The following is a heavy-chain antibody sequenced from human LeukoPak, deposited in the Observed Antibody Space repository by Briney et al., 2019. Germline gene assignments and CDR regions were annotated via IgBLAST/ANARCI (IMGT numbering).Heavy chain of an antibody. V-gene: IGHV3-23*01. CDR2: ISGSGGTT. Sequence: GGSLRLSCAASGFTFSIYDMNWVRQTPGKGPEWVAIISGSGGTTYYADSVKGRFTISRDNSKNTLYLQMNSLRADDTAVYYCAKRRDTVRGALDYWGQGTLVTVSS. CDR3: AKRRDTVRGALDY. D-gene: IGHD3-10*02. J-gene: IGHJ4*02. CDR1: GFTFSIYD.